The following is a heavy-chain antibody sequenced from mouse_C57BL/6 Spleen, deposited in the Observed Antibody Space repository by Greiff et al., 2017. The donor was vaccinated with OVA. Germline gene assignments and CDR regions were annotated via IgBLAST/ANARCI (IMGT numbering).Heavy chain of an antibody. Sequence: EVQLQQSGPELVKPGASVKISCKASGYTFTDYYMNWVKQSHGKSLEWIGDINPNNGGTSYNQKFKGKATLTVDKSSSPAYMELRSLTSEDSAVYYCARRDYYGSSYGWYFDVWGTGTTVTVSS. D-gene: IGHD1-1*01. CDR3: ARRDYYGSSYGWYFDV. V-gene: IGHV1-26*01. CDR1: GYTFTDYY. CDR2: INPNNGGT. J-gene: IGHJ1*03.